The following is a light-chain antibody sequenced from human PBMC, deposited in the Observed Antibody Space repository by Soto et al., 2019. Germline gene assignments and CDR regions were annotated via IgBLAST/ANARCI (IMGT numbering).Light chain of an antibody. J-gene: IGKJ1*01. Sequence: EIVVTQSPDTLSVSPGERSTLSCRASQSVSIDLAWYQQTPGQAPRLLIYGASTRATGVPPTFSGSASGTEFTLTISSLQSEDFTVYYCQQYNKWPLTFGQGTKGDIK. CDR1: QSVSID. CDR3: QQYNKWPLT. V-gene: IGKV3-15*01. CDR2: GAS.